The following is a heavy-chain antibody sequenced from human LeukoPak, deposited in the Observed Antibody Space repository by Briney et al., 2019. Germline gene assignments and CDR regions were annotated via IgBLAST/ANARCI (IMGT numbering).Heavy chain of an antibody. J-gene: IGHJ3*02. D-gene: IGHD6-19*01. CDR2: TSPSGGTI. CDR3: ARALIAVAGYDAFGI. V-gene: IGHV3-11*04. Sequence: GFLRLSCAASGFTFSDYYMSWIRQAPETGLEWLSYTSPSGGTIYYTDSVKGRFTISRDNAKNSLYLQMNSLRAEDTAVYYCARALIAVAGYDAFGIWGQGTMVTVSS. CDR1: GFTFSDYY.